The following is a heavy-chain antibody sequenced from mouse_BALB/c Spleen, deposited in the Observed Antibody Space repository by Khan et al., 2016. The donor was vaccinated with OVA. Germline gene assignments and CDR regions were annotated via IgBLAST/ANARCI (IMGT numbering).Heavy chain of an antibody. V-gene: IGHV2-2*02. CDR1: GFSLTNYS. Sequence: QVQLKQSGPGLVQPSQSLSITCTVSGFSLTNYSVHWVRQSPGKGLEWLGVLWSAGSTDYNAAFISRLTIRKDNSRRQVLFKMNSMPPTDTAIYYGARRGYDYGRVALFAYCGQGTLVTVSA. CDR3: ARRGYDYGRVALFAY. CDR2: LWSAGST. D-gene: IGHD2-4*01. J-gene: IGHJ3*01.